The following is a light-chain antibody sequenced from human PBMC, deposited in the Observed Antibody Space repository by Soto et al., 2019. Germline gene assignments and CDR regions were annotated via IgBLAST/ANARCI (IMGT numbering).Light chain of an antibody. CDR1: SSNIGAGYD. V-gene: IGLV1-40*01. CDR2: DNN. CDR3: HCYDVSLSGPV. J-gene: IGLJ2*01. Sequence: QSVLTQPPSVSGAPGQRVTISCTGSSSNIGAGYDVHWYQQLPGTAPKLLIYDNNNRPSGVPDRFSGSKSGTSASLAITGLQDEEEADYYCHCYDVSLSGPVFGGGTKLTVL.